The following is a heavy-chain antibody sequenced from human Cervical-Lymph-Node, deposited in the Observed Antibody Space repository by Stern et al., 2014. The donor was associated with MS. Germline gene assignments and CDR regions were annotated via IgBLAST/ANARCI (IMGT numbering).Heavy chain of an antibody. CDR2: ISYDGSSQ. CDR3: ARPAAARYFDY. CDR1: GFTFGRHS. V-gene: IGHV3-30-3*01. J-gene: IGHJ4*02. Sequence: VQLEESGGGVVQSGRSLRLSCATSGFTFGRHSMHCVRQAPGKGLEWVPIISYDGSSQHYADSVKGRFTISRSNSNNTLFLQMNSLRVEDTAIYYCARPAAARYFDYWGQGSQVTVSS. D-gene: IGHD6-25*01.